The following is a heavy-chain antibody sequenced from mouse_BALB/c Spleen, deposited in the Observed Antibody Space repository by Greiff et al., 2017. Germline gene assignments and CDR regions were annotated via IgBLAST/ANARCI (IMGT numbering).Heavy chain of an antibody. J-gene: IGHJ4*01. CDR1: GYNFTSYW. CDR3: ARAVGRYAMDY. CDR2: IYPGSGST. D-gene: IGHD4-1*01. V-gene: IGHV1-55*01. Sequence: QVQLQQPGAELVKPGTSVKLSCKASGYNFTSYWINWVKLRPGQGLEWIGDIYPGSGSTNYNEEFKSKATLTVDTSPSTAYMQLSSLASEDSALYYCARAVGRYAMDYWGQGTSVTVSA.